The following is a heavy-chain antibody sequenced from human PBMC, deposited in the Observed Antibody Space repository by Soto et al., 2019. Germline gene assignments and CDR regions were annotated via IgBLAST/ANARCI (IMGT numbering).Heavy chain of an antibody. V-gene: IGHV1-18*04. J-gene: IGHJ3*02. Sequence: QVQLVQSGAEVMQPGASVKLSCKASGFTFTNYAFSWVRQAPGQGLEWMGWVSAYNGNTNYAQKLQGRVTMTTDTSTTTAYVERRSLRSDDTAGYYCARHYSGGWPLEVFDIWGQGTMVIVSS. CDR2: VSAYNGNT. D-gene: IGHD2-21*01. CDR1: GFTFTNYA. CDR3: ARHYSGGWPLEVFDI.